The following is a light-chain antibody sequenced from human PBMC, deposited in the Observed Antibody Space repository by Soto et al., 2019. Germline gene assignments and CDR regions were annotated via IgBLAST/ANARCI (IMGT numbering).Light chain of an antibody. CDR3: QQYGSSPFT. J-gene: IGKJ3*01. CDR1: QSVRSSY. Sequence: EIVLTQSPGTLSLSPGERATLSCRASQSVRSSYLAWYQQKPGQAPRLLIYGASNRPSGIPDRFSASASGTDFTRTISRLEPEDFAMYYCQQYGSSPFTFGPGTKVDIK. V-gene: IGKV3-20*01. CDR2: GAS.